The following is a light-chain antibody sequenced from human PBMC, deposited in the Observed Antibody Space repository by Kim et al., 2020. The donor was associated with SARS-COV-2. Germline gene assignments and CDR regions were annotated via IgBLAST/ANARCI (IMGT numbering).Light chain of an antibody. CDR1: QSISTY. Sequence: DIQMTQSPSSLSASVGDRVTITCRASQSISTYLNWYQHKPGKAPKLLIYGASRLESGVPSRFSGSGSGTEFTLTISSLQPEDFASYHCQQGYSTFLTFGGGTKVDIK. V-gene: IGKV1-39*01. CDR2: GAS. CDR3: QQGYSTFLT. J-gene: IGKJ4*01.